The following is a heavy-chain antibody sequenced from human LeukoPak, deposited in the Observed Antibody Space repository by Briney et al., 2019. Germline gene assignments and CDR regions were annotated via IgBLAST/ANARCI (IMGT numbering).Heavy chain of an antibody. J-gene: IGHJ4*02. CDR3: ARINSIATGPPGY. V-gene: IGHV3-11*04. CDR1: GFTLTDYY. Sequence: GGSLRLSCAASGFTLTDYYMSWIRQAPGKGLEWVSYITNSGTTIYYADSVKGRFTISRDNAKNSLYLQMNSLRAEDTAVYYCARINSIATGPPGYWGQGTLVTVSS. D-gene: IGHD6-13*01. CDR2: ITNSGTTI.